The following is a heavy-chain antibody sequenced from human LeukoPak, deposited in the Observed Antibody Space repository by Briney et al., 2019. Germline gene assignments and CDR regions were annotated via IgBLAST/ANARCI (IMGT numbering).Heavy chain of an antibody. CDR2: IYYSGST. CDR1: GGSVSSGSYY. J-gene: IGHJ6*02. V-gene: IGHV4-61*01. D-gene: IGHD3-3*01. CDR3: ARGNFWSGYPYYYYGMDV. Sequence: SETLSLTCTVSGGSVSSGSYYWSWIRQPPGKGLEWIGYIYYSGSTNYNPSLKSRVTISVDTSKNQFSLKLSSVTAADTAVYYCARGNFWSGYPYYYYGMDVWGQGTTVTVSS.